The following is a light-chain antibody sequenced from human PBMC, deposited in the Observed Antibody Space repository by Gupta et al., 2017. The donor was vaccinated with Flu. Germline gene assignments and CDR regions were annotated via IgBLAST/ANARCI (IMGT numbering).Light chain of an antibody. V-gene: IGKV1-8*01. CDR3: QQYYSYLGT. Sequence: AIRMTQSPSSFSASTGDRVTITCRASQGISSYLAWYQQKPGKATKLLIYAASTLQSGVPSRFSGSGSGTDFTLTISCLQSEDFATYYCQQYYSYLGTFGGGTKVEIK. J-gene: IGKJ4*01. CDR1: QGISSY. CDR2: AAS.